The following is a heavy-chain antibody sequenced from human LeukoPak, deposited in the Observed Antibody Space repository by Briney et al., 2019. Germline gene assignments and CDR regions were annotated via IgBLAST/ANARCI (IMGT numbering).Heavy chain of an antibody. Sequence: ASVKVSCKASGYTFTSYGISWVRQAPGQGLEWMGWISAYNGNTNYAQKLQGRVTMTTDTSTSTAYMELRSLRSDDTAVYYCARDNTPYYYYYYMDVWGKGTTVTVSS. D-gene: IGHD2-2*02. V-gene: IGHV1-18*01. J-gene: IGHJ6*03. CDR3: ARDNTPYYYYYYMDV. CDR1: GYTFTSYG. CDR2: ISAYNGNT.